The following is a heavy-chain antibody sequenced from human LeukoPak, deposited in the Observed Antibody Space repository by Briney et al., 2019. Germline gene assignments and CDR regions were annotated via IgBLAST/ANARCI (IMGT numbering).Heavy chain of an antibody. J-gene: IGHJ4*02. CDR3: AKTTYYDSSGYFVPFDY. CDR2: ISSRGTTT. Sequence: GGSLRLSCAASGFTFSSYEMNWVRQAPGKGLEWVSYISSRGTTTYYADSVKGRFTISRDDAKNSLYLHMNSLRVEDTAVYYCAKTTYYDSSGYFVPFDYWGQGTLVTVSS. CDR1: GFTFSSYE. V-gene: IGHV3-48*03. D-gene: IGHD3-22*01.